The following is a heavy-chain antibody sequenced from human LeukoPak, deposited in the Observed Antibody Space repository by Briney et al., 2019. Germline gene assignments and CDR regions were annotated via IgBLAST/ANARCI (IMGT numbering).Heavy chain of an antibody. Sequence: GGSLRLSCAASGFTFSSYGMHWVRQAPGKGLEWVAVIWYDGSNKYYADSVKGRFTISRDNSKNTLYLQMNTLRTDDTAVYYCAKGRALEVVAAFNYWGQGTVATVSS. D-gene: IGHD2-15*01. CDR2: IWYDGSNK. CDR3: AKGRALEVVAAFNY. J-gene: IGHJ4*02. V-gene: IGHV3-33*06. CDR1: GFTFSSYG.